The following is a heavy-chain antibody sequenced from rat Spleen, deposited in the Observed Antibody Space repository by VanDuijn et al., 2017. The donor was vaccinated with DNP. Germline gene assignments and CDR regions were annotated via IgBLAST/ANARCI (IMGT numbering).Heavy chain of an antibody. V-gene: IGHV5-22*01. CDR2: ISYDGGPT. D-gene: IGHD4-3*01. CDR3: VRWYNSGFYFDY. Sequence: EVQLVESGGGLVQPGWSLTLSCAASGFTFSDYYMAWVRQAPAKGLEWVAYISYDGGPTYNGDSVKGRFTISRANVKSTLYLQMNSLRSEDMATYYCVRWYNSGFYFDYWGQGVMVTVSS. CDR1: GFTFSDYY. J-gene: IGHJ2*01.